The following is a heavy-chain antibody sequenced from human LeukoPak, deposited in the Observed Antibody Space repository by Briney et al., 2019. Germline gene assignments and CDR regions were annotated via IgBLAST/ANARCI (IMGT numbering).Heavy chain of an antibody. J-gene: IGHJ4*02. Sequence: PGGSLRLSCAASGFTVSNNYMTWVRQAPGKGLEWVSVIYSGGSTYYADSVKGRFTISRDNSKNTLHLQTNSLRAEDTAVYYCATDRKIQAPPTFDYWGQGTLVTVSS. CDR1: GFTVSNNY. D-gene: IGHD5-18*01. CDR2: IYSGGST. V-gene: IGHV3-66*01. CDR3: ATDRKIQAPPTFDY.